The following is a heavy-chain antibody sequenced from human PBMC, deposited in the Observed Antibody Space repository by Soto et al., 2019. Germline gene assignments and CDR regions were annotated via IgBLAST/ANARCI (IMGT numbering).Heavy chain of an antibody. D-gene: IGHD5-12*01. V-gene: IGHV4-34*01. Sequence: PSETLSLTCAVYGGSFSGYYWSWIRQPPGKGLEWIGEINHSGSTNYNPSLKSRVTISVDTSKNTLYLQMNSLRAEDTAVYYCAEGWLRFNFDYWGQGTLVTVSS. J-gene: IGHJ4*02. CDR1: GGSFSGYY. CDR3: AEGWLRFNFDY. CDR2: INHSGST.